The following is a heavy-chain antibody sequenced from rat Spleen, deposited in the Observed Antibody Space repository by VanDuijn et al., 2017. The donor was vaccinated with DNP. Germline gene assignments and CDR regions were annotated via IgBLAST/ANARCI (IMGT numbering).Heavy chain of an antibody. CDR3: ARWTRYFDY. D-gene: IGHD1-7*01. CDR1: GYSITSNY. J-gene: IGHJ2*01. CDR2: ISYSGST. V-gene: IGHV3-1*01. Sequence: EVQLQESGSGLVKPSQSLSLTCSVTGYSITSNYWGWIRKFPGNKMEYIGHISYSGSTNYNPSLRSRIPITRDTSKNHFFLHLNSVTTEDTDTYYCARWTRYFDYWGQGVMVTVSS.